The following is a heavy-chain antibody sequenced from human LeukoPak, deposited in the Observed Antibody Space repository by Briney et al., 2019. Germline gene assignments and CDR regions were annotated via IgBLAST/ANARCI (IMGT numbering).Heavy chain of an antibody. CDR1: AFSLGSKY. Sequence: PGGSLRLSCAASAFSLGSKYMTWVRQAPGKGLEWVSLIHSGGRTSYSDSVKGRFTSSRDNSKNTLYFQMNSLRAEDTAVYYCVRGPSGYHNTGGQGTLVTVSS. V-gene: IGHV3-66*01. CDR3: VRGPSGYHNT. D-gene: IGHD5-12*01. CDR2: IHSGGRT. J-gene: IGHJ4*02.